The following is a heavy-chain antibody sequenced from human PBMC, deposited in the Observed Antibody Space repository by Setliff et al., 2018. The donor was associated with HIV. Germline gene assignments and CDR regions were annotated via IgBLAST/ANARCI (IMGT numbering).Heavy chain of an antibody. V-gene: IGHV4-31*03. Sequence: SETLSLTCTVSGGSISSGGYYWSWIRQHPEKGLEWIGYIYYSGSAYYNPSLKSRVTISLDTSKNQFSLKLTSMTAADTAVYYCARLEKEFTFGGIIVTYYFDYWGQGTLVNVSS. D-gene: IGHD3-16*02. J-gene: IGHJ4*02. CDR1: GGSISSGGYY. CDR3: ARLEKEFTFGGIIVTYYFDY. CDR2: IYYSGSA.